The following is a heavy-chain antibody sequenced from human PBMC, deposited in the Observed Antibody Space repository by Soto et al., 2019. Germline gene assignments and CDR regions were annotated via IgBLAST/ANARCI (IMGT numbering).Heavy chain of an antibody. Sequence: SETLSLTCAVYGGSFSGYYWSWIRQPPGKGLEWIGEINHSGSTNYNPSLKSRVTISVDTSKNQFSLKLSSLTAADTAVYYCAREEAGIAVAGTGYYFDYWGQGTLVTVSS. CDR1: GGSFSGYY. J-gene: IGHJ4*02. V-gene: IGHV4-34*01. D-gene: IGHD6-19*01. CDR3: AREEAGIAVAGTGYYFDY. CDR2: INHSGST.